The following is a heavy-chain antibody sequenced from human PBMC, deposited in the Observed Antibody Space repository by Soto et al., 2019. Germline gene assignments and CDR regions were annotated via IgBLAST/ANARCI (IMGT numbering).Heavy chain of an antibody. J-gene: IGHJ6*02. D-gene: IGHD3-10*01. CDR3: ARTIGAISGLGSYSQAFYYYYGMDV. V-gene: IGHV1-69*13. CDR1: GGTFSSYA. Sequence: SVKVSCKASGGTFSSYAISWVRQAPGQGLERMGGIIPIFGTANYAQKFQGRVTITADESTSTAYMELSSLRSEDTAVYYCARTIGAISGLGSYSQAFYYYYGMDVWGQGTTVTVSS. CDR2: IIPIFGTA.